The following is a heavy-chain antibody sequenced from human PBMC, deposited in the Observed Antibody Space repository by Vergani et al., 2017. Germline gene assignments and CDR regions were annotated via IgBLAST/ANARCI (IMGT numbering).Heavy chain of an antibody. Sequence: QVQLQESGPGLVKPSGTLSLTCAVSGGSISSSNWWSWVRRPPGKGLEGIGEIYHSGSTNYNPSLKSRVTISVDKAKNQFSLKLSSETAADTAVYYCARGYCSSTSCYTPPGEVDYWGQGTLVTVSS. J-gene: IGHJ4*02. CDR3: ARGYCSSTSCYTPPGEVDY. CDR1: GGSISSSNW. D-gene: IGHD2-2*02. CDR2: IYHSGST. V-gene: IGHV4-4*02.